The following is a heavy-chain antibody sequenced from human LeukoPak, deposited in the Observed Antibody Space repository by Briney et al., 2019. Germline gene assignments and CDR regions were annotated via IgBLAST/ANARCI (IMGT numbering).Heavy chain of an antibody. J-gene: IGHJ4*02. CDR1: GFTFSSYA. D-gene: IGHD1-1*01. CDR2: ISGSGGST. Sequence: GGSLRLSCAASGFTFSSYAMTWVRQAPGKGLEWVSCISGSGGSTYYADSVKGRFTISRDNSKNTLYLQMSSLRVEDTAVYYCVPKGNEGYWGQGTLVTVSS. CDR3: VPKGNEGY. V-gene: IGHV3-23*01.